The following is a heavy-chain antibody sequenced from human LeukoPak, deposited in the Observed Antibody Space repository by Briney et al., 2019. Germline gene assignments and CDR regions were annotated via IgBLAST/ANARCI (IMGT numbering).Heavy chain of an antibody. CDR1: GYTFTCYG. D-gene: IGHD1-26*01. Sequence: SVNVSCRSSGYTFTCYGISWLRQAPGQGLECMGWISAYNGNTNYAQKLQGRVTMTTDTSTSTAYMELGSLRSDDTAVYYCARAVIVGATRGHFDYWGQGTLVTVSS. CDR2: ISAYNGNT. J-gene: IGHJ4*02. CDR3: ARAVIVGATRGHFDY. V-gene: IGHV1-18*01.